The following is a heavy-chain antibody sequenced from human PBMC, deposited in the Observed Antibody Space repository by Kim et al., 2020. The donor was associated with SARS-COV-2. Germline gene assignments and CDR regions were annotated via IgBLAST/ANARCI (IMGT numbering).Heavy chain of an antibody. Sequence: SETLSLTCTVSGGSISSSSYYWGWIRQPPGKGLEWIGSIYYSGSTYYNPSLKSRVTISVDTSKNQFSLKLSSVTAADTAVYYCARGSGSYHFQHWGQGTLVTVSS. CDR2: IYYSGST. V-gene: IGHV4-39*01. D-gene: IGHD1-26*01. CDR1: GGSISSSSYY. J-gene: IGHJ1*01. CDR3: ARGSGSYHFQH.